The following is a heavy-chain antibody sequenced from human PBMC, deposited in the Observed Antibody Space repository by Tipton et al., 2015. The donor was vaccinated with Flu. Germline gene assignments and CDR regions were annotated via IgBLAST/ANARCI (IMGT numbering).Heavy chain of an antibody. J-gene: IGHJ4*02. V-gene: IGHV3-23*01. CDR3: AKYGRPGIAVWGENYFGY. CDR1: GFTFSSYA. Sequence: SLRLSCAASGFTFSSYAMSWVRQAPGKGLEWVSAISGSGGSTYYADSVKGRFTISRDNSKNTLYLQMNSLRAEDTAVYYCAKYGRPGIAVWGENYFGYWGQGTLVTVSS. CDR2: ISGSGGST. D-gene: IGHD6-19*01.